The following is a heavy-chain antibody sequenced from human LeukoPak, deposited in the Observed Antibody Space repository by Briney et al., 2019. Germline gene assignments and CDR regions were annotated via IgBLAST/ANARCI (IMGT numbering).Heavy chain of an antibody. V-gene: IGHV3-21*01. CDR3: ARDPPAGYTSSWSLGNFQH. Sequence: GGSLRLSCAASGFTFSSNHMTWVRQAPGKGLEWVSFISSSSSYIYYADSVKGRFTISRDNAKNSLYLQMYSLRAEDTAVYYCARDPPAGYTSSWSLGNFQHWGQGTLVTVSS. J-gene: IGHJ1*01. D-gene: IGHD6-13*01. CDR2: ISSSSSYI. CDR1: GFTFSSNH.